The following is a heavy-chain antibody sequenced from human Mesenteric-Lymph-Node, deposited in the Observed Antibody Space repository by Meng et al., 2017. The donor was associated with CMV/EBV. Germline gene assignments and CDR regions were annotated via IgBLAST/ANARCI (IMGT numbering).Heavy chain of an antibody. J-gene: IGHJ4*02. CDR2: ISGFSGNT. Sequence: CKTSGYTFNGFGISWVRQAPGQGLEWMGWISGFSGNTFYTENLQGRVTMTTDTSTSTAYMELRSLRSDDTAVYYCARAPREYYFDYWGQGTLVTVSS. CDR3: ARAPREYYFDY. V-gene: IGHV1-18*04. CDR1: GYTFNGFG.